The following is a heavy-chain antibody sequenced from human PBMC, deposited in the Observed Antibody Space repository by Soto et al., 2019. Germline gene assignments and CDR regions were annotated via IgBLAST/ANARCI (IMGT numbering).Heavy chain of an antibody. CDR1: GFTFSSYA. V-gene: IGHV3-30-3*01. CDR2: ISYDGSNK. J-gene: IGHJ4*02. CDR3: ARSDVYVDIVATIEALLDY. Sequence: QVQLVESGGGVVQPGRSLRLSCAASGFTFSSYAMHWVRQAPGKGLEWVAVISYDGSNKYYADSVKGRFTISRDNSKNTLYLQMNSLRAEDTAVYYYARSDVYVDIVATIEALLDYWGQGTLVTVSS. D-gene: IGHD5-12*01.